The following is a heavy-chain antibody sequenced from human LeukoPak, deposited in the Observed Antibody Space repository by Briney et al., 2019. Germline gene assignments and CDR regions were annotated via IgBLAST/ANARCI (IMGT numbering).Heavy chain of an antibody. CDR1: GGSISSYY. D-gene: IGHD4-17*01. CDR3: ARDITAVTTFRSAFDI. Sequence: PSETLSLTCTVSGGSISSYYWSWIRQPAGKGLEWIGRIYTSGSTNYNPSLKSRVTMSVDTSKNQCSLKLSSVTAADTAVYYCARDITAVTTFRSAFDIWGQGTMVTVSS. CDR2: IYTSGST. V-gene: IGHV4-4*07. J-gene: IGHJ3*02.